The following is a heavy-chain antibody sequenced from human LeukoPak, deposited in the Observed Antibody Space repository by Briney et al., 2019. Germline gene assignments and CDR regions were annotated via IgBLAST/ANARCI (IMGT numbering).Heavy chain of an antibody. V-gene: IGHV1-46*01. J-gene: IGHJ4*02. Sequence: ASVKVSCKASGYTFTNYYMHWVRQAPGQGHEWMGIINPSSGGTSYAQKFQGRVTITADESTSTAYMELSSLRSEDTAVYYCAREGLDEYCGGDCYSIDYWGQGTLVTVSS. D-gene: IGHD2-21*02. CDR2: INPSSGGT. CDR3: AREGLDEYCGGDCYSIDY. CDR1: GYTFTNYY.